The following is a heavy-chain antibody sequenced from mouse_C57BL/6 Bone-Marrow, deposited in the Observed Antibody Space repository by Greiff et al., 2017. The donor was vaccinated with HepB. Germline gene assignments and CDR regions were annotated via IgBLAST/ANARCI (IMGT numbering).Heavy chain of an antibody. D-gene: IGHD2-4*01. V-gene: IGHV5-4*03. Sequence: EVKLMESGGGLVKPGGSLKLSCAASGFTFSSYAMPWVRQTPEKRLEWVATISDGGSYTYYPDNVKGRFTISRDNAKNNLYLQMSHLKSEDTAVYYCGRKGDYDVYYAMDYWGQGTSVTVSS. J-gene: IGHJ4*01. CDR3: GRKGDYDVYYAMDY. CDR2: ISDGGSYT. CDR1: GFTFSSYA.